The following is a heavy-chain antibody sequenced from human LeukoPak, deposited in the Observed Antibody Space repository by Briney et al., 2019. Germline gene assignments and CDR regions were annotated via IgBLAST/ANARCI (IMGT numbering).Heavy chain of an antibody. J-gene: IGHJ3*02. Sequence: SETLSLTCTVSNGSISSYYWGWIRQPPGKGLEWIGYISYSGSTIYKPSLKSRVTISLDTSKNQFSLKLTSVTAADTAVYYCARSDGYGLVGIWGQGTMVTVSS. CDR1: NGSISSYY. CDR2: ISYSGST. CDR3: ARSDGYGLVGI. D-gene: IGHD3-10*01. V-gene: IGHV4-59*01.